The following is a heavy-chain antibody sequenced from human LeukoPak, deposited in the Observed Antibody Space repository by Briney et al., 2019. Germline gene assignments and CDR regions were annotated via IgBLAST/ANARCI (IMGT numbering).Heavy chain of an antibody. CDR3: AKDRIAAAGTLDY. CDR1: GFTFSSYG. J-gene: IGHJ4*02. V-gene: IGHV3-30*18. Sequence: GGSLRLSCAASGFTFSSYGMHWVRQAPGKGLEWVAVISYDGSNKYYADSVKGRFTISRDNSKNTLYLQMNSLRAEDTAVYYCAKDRIAAAGTLDYWGQGTLVTVSS. CDR2: ISYDGSNK. D-gene: IGHD6-13*01.